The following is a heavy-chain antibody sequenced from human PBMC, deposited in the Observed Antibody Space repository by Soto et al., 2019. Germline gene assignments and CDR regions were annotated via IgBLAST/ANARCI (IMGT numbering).Heavy chain of an antibody. CDR2: IIPIFGTA. Sequence: GASVKVSCKASGGTFSSYAISWVRQAPGQGLEWMGGIIPIFGTANYAQKFQGRVTITADESTSTAYMELSSLRSEDTAVYYCASAVVGNYYYYGMDVWGQGTTVTVSS. J-gene: IGHJ6*02. CDR3: ASAVVGNYYYYGMDV. D-gene: IGHD2-15*01. CDR1: GGTFSSYA. V-gene: IGHV1-69*13.